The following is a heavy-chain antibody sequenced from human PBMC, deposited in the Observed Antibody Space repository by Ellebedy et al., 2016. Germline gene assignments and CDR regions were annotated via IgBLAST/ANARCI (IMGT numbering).Heavy chain of an antibody. V-gene: IGHV3-33*01. J-gene: IGHJ5*02. Sequence: GESLKISCAASGFTFSSYAMHWVRQAPGKGLEWVAVTWSDGSNEYYADSVKGRFTISRDNSESTVFLQMNSLRADDTAVYYCAAHDYSNYIKWFDPWGQGTLVTVSS. CDR3: AAHDYSNYIKWFDP. D-gene: IGHD4-11*01. CDR1: GFTFSSYA. CDR2: TWSDGSNE.